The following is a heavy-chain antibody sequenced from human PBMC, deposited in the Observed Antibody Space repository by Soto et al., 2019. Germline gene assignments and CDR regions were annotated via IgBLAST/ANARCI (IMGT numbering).Heavy chain of an antibody. CDR3: AHSGSSGWYGASTLNY. Sequence: QITLKESGPTLVKPTQTLTLTCTFSGFSLSTSGVGVGWIRQPPGKALEWLALIYWDDDKRYSPSLKSRLTINMETSKNKVVLTMTNMNPVKTATYYCAHSGSSGWYGASTLNYWGEGTLVTVYS. J-gene: IGHJ4*02. CDR2: IYWDDDK. D-gene: IGHD6-19*01. CDR1: GFSLSTSGVG. V-gene: IGHV2-5*02.